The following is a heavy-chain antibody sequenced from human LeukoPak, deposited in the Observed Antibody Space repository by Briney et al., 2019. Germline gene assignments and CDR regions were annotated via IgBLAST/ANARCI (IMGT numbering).Heavy chain of an antibody. Sequence: GGSLRLSCAASGFTFSSYGMHWVRQAPGKGLEWVAFIRYDGSNKYYADSVKGRFTISRDNSKNTLYLQMNSLRAEDTAVYYCARDVATISNWFDPWGQGTLVTVSS. CDR3: ARDVATISNWFDP. D-gene: IGHD5-24*01. V-gene: IGHV3-30*02. CDR2: IRYDGSNK. J-gene: IGHJ5*02. CDR1: GFTFSSYG.